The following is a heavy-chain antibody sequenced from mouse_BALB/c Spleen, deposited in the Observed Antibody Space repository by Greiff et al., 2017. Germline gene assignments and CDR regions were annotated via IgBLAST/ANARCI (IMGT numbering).Heavy chain of an antibody. J-gene: IGHJ3*01. D-gene: IGHD2-10*02. CDR2: ISSGGGST. CDR1: GFTFSSYD. V-gene: IGHV5-12-1*01. CDR3: ARPYGNYVRWFAY. Sequence: EVKLVESGGGLVQPGGSLKLSCAASGFTFSSYDMSWVRQTPEKRLEWVAYISSGGGSTYYPDTVKGRFTISRDNAKNTLYLQMSSLKSEDTAMYYCARPYGNYVRWFAYWGQGTLVTVSA.